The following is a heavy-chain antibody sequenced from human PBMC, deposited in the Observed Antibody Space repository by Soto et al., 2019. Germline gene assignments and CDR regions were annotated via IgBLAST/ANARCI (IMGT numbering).Heavy chain of an antibody. D-gene: IGHD6-19*01. J-gene: IGHJ4*02. Sequence: VGSLRLSCAASGFTFSSYAMSWVRQAPGKGLEWVSAISGSGGSTYYADSVKGRFTISRDNSKNTLYLQMNSLRAEDTAVYYCAKRLAGRNMANFDYWGQGTLVTVSS. CDR1: GFTFSSYA. V-gene: IGHV3-23*01. CDR2: ISGSGGST. CDR3: AKRLAGRNMANFDY.